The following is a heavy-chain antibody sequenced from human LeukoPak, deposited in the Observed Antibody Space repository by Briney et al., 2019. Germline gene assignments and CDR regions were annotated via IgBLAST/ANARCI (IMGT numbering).Heavy chain of an antibody. CDR2: IYYSGST. CDR3: ARDGHSSSWYYSDY. Sequence: SETLSLTCNVSGASISNSTYYWGWIRQPPGKGLEWIGSIYYSGSTYCKPSLKSRLTISVDTSKNQFSLNLSSVTAADTAVYYCARDGHSSSWYYSDYWGQGTLVTVSS. V-gene: IGHV4-39*07. CDR1: GASISNSTYY. D-gene: IGHD6-13*01. J-gene: IGHJ4*02.